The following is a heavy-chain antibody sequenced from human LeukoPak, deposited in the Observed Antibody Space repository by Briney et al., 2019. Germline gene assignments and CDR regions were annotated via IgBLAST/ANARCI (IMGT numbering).Heavy chain of an antibody. V-gene: IGHV4-59*08. Sequence: PSETLSLTCTVSGGSITTYYWSWIRLPPARRPEWIGSIYYSGSGGGTYYNPSLKSRVTMSVDTSKNQFSLKLTSVTAADTAVYYCARVADDLLFSLDYWGQGTLVTVSS. J-gene: IGHJ4*02. CDR2: IYYSGSGGGT. CDR1: GGSITTYY. CDR3: ARVADDLLFSLDY. D-gene: IGHD2-21*02.